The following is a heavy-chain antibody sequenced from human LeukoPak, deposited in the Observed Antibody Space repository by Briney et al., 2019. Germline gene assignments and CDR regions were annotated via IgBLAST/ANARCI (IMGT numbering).Heavy chain of an antibody. CDR3: AKVLVAATLYYYYGMDV. CDR2: TSYDGSNK. D-gene: IGHD2-15*01. CDR1: GFTFSSYG. J-gene: IGHJ6*02. V-gene: IGHV3-30*18. Sequence: GGSLRLSCAASGFTFSSYGMHWVRQAPGKGLEWVAVTSYDGSNKYYADSVKGRFTISRDNSKNTLYLQMNSLRAEDTAVYYCAKVLVAATLYYYYGMDVWGQGTTVTVSS.